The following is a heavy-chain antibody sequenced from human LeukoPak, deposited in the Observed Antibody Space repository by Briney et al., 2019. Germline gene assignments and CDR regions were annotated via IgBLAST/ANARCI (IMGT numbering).Heavy chain of an antibody. V-gene: IGHV3-21*01. J-gene: IGHJ4*02. Sequence: GGSLRLSCAASGFTFSSYSMNWVRQAPGKGLEWVSSISSSSSYIYYADSVKGRFTISRDNAKNSLYLQMNSLRAEDTAVYYCAREWVVGATSPFDYWGQGTLVTVSS. D-gene: IGHD1-26*01. CDR3: AREWVVGATSPFDY. CDR2: ISSSSSYI. CDR1: GFTFSSYS.